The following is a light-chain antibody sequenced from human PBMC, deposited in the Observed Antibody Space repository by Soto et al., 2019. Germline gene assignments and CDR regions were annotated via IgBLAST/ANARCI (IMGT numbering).Light chain of an antibody. Sequence: QSVLTQPTSVSVAPGQRVTISCTGTSSNIGAGYDVHWYQQLPGTAPKLLIYGGSHRPSGVPDRFSASKSGTSASLAITGLQAEDEADYYCQSSDSSLSGWVFGGGTKLTVL. V-gene: IGLV1-40*01. CDR3: QSSDSSLSGWV. CDR1: SSNIGAGYD. J-gene: IGLJ3*02. CDR2: GGS.